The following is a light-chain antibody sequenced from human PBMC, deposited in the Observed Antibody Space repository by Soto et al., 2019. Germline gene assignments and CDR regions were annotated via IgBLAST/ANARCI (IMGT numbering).Light chain of an antibody. CDR3: QQYGSSPVT. Sequence: EIVLTQSPGTLSLSPGERATLSCRASQSVSSSYLAWYQQKPGQAPRLLIYGASSRATGILDRFSGSGSGTDFTLTISRLEPEDLAVYYCQQYGSSPVTFGQGTKVEIK. CDR2: GAS. V-gene: IGKV3-20*01. CDR1: QSVSSSY. J-gene: IGKJ1*01.